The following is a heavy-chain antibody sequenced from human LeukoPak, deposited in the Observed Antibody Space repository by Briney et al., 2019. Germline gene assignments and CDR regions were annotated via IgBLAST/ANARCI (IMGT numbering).Heavy chain of an antibody. Sequence: PGGSLRLSCAASGFTFSSYTMNWVRQAPGKGLEWVSSISITSGYIYYADSVKGRFTISRDNAKNSLYLQMSSLRAEDTAVYYCARDRSSGSHRVVTAFDIWGQGTIVTVSS. CDR3: ARDRSSGSHRVVTAFDI. CDR1: GFTFSSYT. D-gene: IGHD1-26*01. J-gene: IGHJ3*02. CDR2: ISITSGYI. V-gene: IGHV3-21*01.